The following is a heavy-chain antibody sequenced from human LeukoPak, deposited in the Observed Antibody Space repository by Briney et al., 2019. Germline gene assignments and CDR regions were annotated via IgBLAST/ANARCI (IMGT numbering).Heavy chain of an antibody. CDR1: GFTFSNYA. Sequence: GGSLRLSCAASGFTFSNYAMNWVRQAPGKGLEWVSAISGSGGTTYYADSVKGRFTISRDNSRNTLSLQMNSLRLDDTAVFYCARVATGLYASGSYSDFWGQGTLVTVSS. D-gene: IGHD3-10*01. V-gene: IGHV3-23*01. CDR3: ARVATGLYASGSYSDF. CDR2: ISGSGGTT. J-gene: IGHJ4*02.